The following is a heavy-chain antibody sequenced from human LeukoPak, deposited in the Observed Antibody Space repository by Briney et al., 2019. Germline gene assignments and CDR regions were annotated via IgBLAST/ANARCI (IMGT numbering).Heavy chain of an antibody. CDR1: GYTFTGYY. Sequence: GASVKVSCKASGYTFTGYYMHWVRQAPGQGLEWMGWINPNSGGTNYAQKFQGRVTMTRDTSISTAYMELSRLRSDNTAVYYCARAPPYSSGWGCWFDPWGQGTLVTVSS. D-gene: IGHD6-19*01. CDR3: ARAPPYSSGWGCWFDP. J-gene: IGHJ5*02. CDR2: INPNSGGT. V-gene: IGHV1-2*02.